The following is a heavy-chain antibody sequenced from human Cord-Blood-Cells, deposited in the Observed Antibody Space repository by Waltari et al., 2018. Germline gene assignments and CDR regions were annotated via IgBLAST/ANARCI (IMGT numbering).Heavy chain of an antibody. J-gene: IGHJ4*02. D-gene: IGHD6-19*01. CDR2: LLYDGSNK. CDR1: GFTFSSYG. V-gene: IGHV3-33*01. Sequence: QVQLVESGGGVVQPGRSLRLSCAASGFTFSSYGMHWVRQAPGQGVGGVAVLLYDGSNKYYADSGKGRFTISRDNSKNTLYLQMNSLRVEDTAVYYCARGGSSGWYYWGQGTLVTVSS. CDR3: ARGGSSGWYY.